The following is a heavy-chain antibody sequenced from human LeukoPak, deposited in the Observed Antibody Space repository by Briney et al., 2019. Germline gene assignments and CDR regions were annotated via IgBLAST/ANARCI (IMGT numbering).Heavy chain of an antibody. D-gene: IGHD3-3*01. V-gene: IGHV3-23*01. CDR3: AKDLYMYYYFWSGERFNYC. CDR1: GFTFSSYA. J-gene: IGHJ4*02. Sequence: GGSLRLSCAASGFTFSSYALSWVRQAPGKGLEWVSALSGNGGSTYYADSVKGRFTISRDNSKNTLYLQMSSLRAEDTAVYYCAKDLYMYYYFWSGERFNYCWGQGTLVTVAS. CDR2: LSGNGGST.